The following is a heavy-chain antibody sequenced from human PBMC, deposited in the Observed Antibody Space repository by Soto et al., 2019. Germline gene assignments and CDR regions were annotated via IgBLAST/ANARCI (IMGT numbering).Heavy chain of an antibody. V-gene: IGHV4-39*01. CDR1: GGSISSSSYY. CDR3: ASRGTTVKTKYFQY. J-gene: IGHJ1*01. CDR2: IYYNGNT. D-gene: IGHD4-17*01. Sequence: SETLSLTCTVSGGSISSSSYYWGWIRQPPGKGLEWIGSIYYNGNTYYNPSLKSRVTISVDTSKNQFSLKLSSVTAADTAVYYCASRGTTVKTKYFQYWGQGTLVTVSS.